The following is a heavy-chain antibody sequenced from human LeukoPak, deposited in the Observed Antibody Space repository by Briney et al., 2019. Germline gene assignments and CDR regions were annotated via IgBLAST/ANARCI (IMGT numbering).Heavy chain of an antibody. J-gene: IGHJ4*02. V-gene: IGHV4-39*02. CDR2: IYYSGRT. CDR3: AREYGSGSSYTPVVDL. Sequence: SETRSLTCTLSSGSISRHYYWIWMRQPPGKGLEWIGSIYYSGRTYYNPSIKSRVTISVDTSKNQFSLRLNSLTAAETAVYYCAREYGSGSSYTPVVDLWGQGTLVTVSS. CDR1: SGSISRHYY. D-gene: IGHD3-10*01.